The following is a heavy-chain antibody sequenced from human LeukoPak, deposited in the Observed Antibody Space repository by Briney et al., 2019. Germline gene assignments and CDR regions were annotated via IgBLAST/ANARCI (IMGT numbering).Heavy chain of an antibody. CDR2: IYSGGRT. V-gene: IGHV3-66*01. D-gene: IGHD2-21*01. Sequence: GGSLRLSCAASGFTVSNNYMSWVRQAPGKGLEWVSVIYSGGRTYYADSVKDRFTISRDNSKNTLNLQMNSLRAEDAAVYYCARGYSSDNWGQGTLVTVSS. J-gene: IGHJ4*02. CDR3: ARGYSSDN. CDR1: GFTVSNNY.